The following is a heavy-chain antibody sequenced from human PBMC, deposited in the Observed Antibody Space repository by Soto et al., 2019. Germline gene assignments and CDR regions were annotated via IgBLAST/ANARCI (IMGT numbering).Heavy chain of an antibody. J-gene: IGHJ6*02. CDR1: EFTFNTYW. D-gene: IGHD6-19*01. Sequence: EVQLVESGGGLVQPGGSLRLSCLASEFTFNTYWMNWVRQAPGRGLAWVAKIKDDGSAKNYVDSVKGRLTISKDKAKNSLDLLMNSLRGEDTAVYFCARDWGTPGRGSAVGYYYHYGMDVWGQGTTVTFSS. CDR3: ARDWGTPGRGSAVGYYYHYGMDV. CDR2: IKDDGSAK. V-gene: IGHV3-7*05.